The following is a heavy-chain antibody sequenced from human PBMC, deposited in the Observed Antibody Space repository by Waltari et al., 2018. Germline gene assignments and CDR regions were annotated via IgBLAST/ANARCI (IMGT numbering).Heavy chain of an antibody. CDR1: VGTFSSYA. V-gene: IGHV1-69*05. CDR2: IIPIFGTA. J-gene: IGHJ6*02. CDR3: ASPSGDHPYYYGMDV. Sequence: QVQLVQSGAEVKKPGSSVKVSCKASVGTFSSYAISRVRQAPGQGLEWMGGIIPIFGTANYAQKFQGRVTITTDESTSTAYMELSSLRSEDTAVYYCASPSGDHPYYYGMDVWGQGTTVTVSS. D-gene: IGHD2-15*01.